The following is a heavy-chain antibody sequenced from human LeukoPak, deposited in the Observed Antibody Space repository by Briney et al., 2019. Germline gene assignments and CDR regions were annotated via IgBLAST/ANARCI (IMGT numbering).Heavy chain of an antibody. D-gene: IGHD5-12*01. Sequence: SETLSLTCTVSGGSISSYYWSWIRQPPGKGLEWIGYIYYSGSTNYNPSLKSRVTISVDTSKNQFSLKLSSVTAADTAVYYCARDNVDALDYWGQGTLVSVSS. J-gene: IGHJ4*02. CDR3: ARDNVDALDY. V-gene: IGHV4-59*01. CDR1: GGSISSYY. CDR2: IYYSGST.